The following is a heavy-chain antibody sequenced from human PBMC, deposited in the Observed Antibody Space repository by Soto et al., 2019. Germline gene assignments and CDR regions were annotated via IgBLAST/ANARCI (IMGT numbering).Heavy chain of an antibody. D-gene: IGHD2-8*01. Sequence: GGSLRLSCTASGFTFYRHAMTWVRQAPGKGLEWVSGLSDSGGSIYYADSVKGRFTISRDNSMNTLYLQMNTLRAEDTAVYYCAKVSSAWYAGFFDLWGQGTLVTVSS. V-gene: IGHV3-23*01. CDR2: LSDSGGSI. CDR3: AKVSSAWYAGFFDL. J-gene: IGHJ4*02. CDR1: GFTFYRHA.